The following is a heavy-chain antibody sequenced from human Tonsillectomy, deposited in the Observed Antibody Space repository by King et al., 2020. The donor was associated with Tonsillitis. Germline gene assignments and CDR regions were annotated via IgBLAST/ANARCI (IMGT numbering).Heavy chain of an antibody. CDR2: IIHIFGTA. J-gene: IGHJ4*02. CDR1: GGTFGNYA. D-gene: IGHD3-22*01. CDR3: SRGAGDFDSSGKLDY. V-gene: IGHV1-69*01. Sequence: VQLVESGAEVKKPGSSVKVSCKASGGTFGNYAFTWVRQAPGQGLEWMGGIIHIFGTANYAQRFHGIVTITADESTSTAYMELSRLRSEDTAVYYCSRGAGDFDSSGKLDYWGLGTPVTVSS.